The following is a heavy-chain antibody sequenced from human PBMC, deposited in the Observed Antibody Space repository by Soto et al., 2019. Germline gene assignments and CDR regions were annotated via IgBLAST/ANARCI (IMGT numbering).Heavy chain of an antibody. CDR3: AKEGGSYYYFDY. CDR2: ISGSGGHT. J-gene: IGHJ4*02. Sequence: EVQLLESGGGLVQPGGSLRLSCTASGFTFSAYAMSWVRQAPGTGLEWVSGISGSGGHTNYADSVKGRFTISRDNSKNTLRLQMNSLRAEDTAVYYCAKEGGSYYYFDYWGQGTLVTVSS. D-gene: IGHD1-26*01. CDR1: GFTFSAYA. V-gene: IGHV3-23*01.